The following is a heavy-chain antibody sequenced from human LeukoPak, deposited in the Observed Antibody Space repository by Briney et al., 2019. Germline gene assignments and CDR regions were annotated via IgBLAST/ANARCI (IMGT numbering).Heavy chain of an antibody. V-gene: IGHV3-33*01. J-gene: IGHJ6*02. Sequence: QPGRSLRLSCAAPGFTFSSYGMHWVRQAPGKGLEWVAVIWYDGSNKYYADSVKGRFTISRDNSKNTLYLQMNSLRAEDTAVYYCARDLVVVVAAPMYYYYGMDVWGQGTTVTVSS. CDR2: IWYDGSNK. CDR1: GFTFSSYG. D-gene: IGHD2-15*01. CDR3: ARDLVVVVAAPMYYYYGMDV.